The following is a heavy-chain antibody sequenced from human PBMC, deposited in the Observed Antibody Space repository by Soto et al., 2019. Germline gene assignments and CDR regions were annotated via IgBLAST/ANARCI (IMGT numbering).Heavy chain of an antibody. CDR3: ARDGAVAGPDFDY. CDR1: GGSVSSDIYY. J-gene: IGHJ4*02. Sequence: QVQLQESGPGLVKPSETLSLTCLVSGGSVSSDIYYWSWIRQPPGAGLEWIGYIYYSGSTNYNPSLKSRVTISIDTSKNQFSLKLSSVTAADTAVYYCARDGAVAGPDFDYWGQGTLVTVSS. V-gene: IGHV4-61*01. D-gene: IGHD6-19*01. CDR2: IYYSGST.